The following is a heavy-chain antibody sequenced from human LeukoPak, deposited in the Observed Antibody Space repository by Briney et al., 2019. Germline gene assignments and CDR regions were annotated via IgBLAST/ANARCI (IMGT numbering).Heavy chain of an antibody. J-gene: IGHJ4*02. D-gene: IGHD2-2*01. Sequence: GGSLTLSCAASGFTFSNCAMHWVRQAPGKGLEWVAFIRYDGSITYYVDSVKGRFTISRDNSKNTVYLQMNSLRTEDTAVYYCARDRCSSTTCSPDYWGQGTLSPSPQ. CDR2: IRYDGSIT. CDR1: GFTFSNCA. V-gene: IGHV3-30*02. CDR3: ARDRCSSTTCSPDY.